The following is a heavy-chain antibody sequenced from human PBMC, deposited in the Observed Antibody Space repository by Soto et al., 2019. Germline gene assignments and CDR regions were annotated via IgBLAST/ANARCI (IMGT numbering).Heavy chain of an antibody. Sequence: CLRLSCAASGFAFSSYSMNWVRQAPGKGLEWVSYISSSSSTIYYADSVKGRFTISRDNAKNSLYLQMNSLRDEDTAVYYCASVAAAGKYYYYGMDVWRQGTTVTVSS. D-gene: IGHD6-13*01. J-gene: IGHJ6*02. CDR2: ISSSSSTI. CDR3: ASVAAAGKYYYYGMDV. CDR1: GFAFSSYS. V-gene: IGHV3-48*02.